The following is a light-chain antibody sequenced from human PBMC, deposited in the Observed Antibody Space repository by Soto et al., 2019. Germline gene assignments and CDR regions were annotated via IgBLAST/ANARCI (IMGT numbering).Light chain of an antibody. Sequence: IVLTQSPGTLSLSPGERATLSCRASQSIRNIYLAWYQQKPGQAPRLIIYSTSSRATGIPDRFSGSGSGTDVTLTISRLEPEDLGVFYCHHYATDTFGQGTKLEI. CDR1: QSIRNIY. CDR3: HHYATDT. CDR2: STS. V-gene: IGKV3-20*01. J-gene: IGKJ2*01.